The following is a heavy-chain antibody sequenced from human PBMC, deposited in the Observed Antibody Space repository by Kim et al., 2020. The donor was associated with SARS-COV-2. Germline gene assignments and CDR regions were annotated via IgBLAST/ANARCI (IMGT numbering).Heavy chain of an antibody. CDR2: IYYSGST. D-gene: IGHD3-10*01. V-gene: IGHV4-31*03. J-gene: IGHJ6*02. CDR3: ARAEMVRGVMDLYYYGMDV. Sequence: SETLSLTCTVSGGSISSGGYYWSWIRQHPGKGLEWIGYIYYSGSTYYNPSLKSRVTISVDTSKNQFSLKLSSVTAADTAVYYCARAEMVRGVMDLYYYGMDVWGQGTTVTVSS. CDR1: GGSISSGGYY.